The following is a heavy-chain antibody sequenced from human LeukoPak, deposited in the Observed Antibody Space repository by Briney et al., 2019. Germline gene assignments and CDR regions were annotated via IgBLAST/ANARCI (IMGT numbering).Heavy chain of an antibody. CDR2: IIPVFDIA. V-gene: IGHV1-69*13. J-gene: IGHJ4*02. CDR1: GGTLSGYT. CDR3: ARVSWGFDY. Sequence: SVKVSCKASGGTLSGYTITWVRRAPGQGLEWMGGIIPVFDIANYAQKFQGRVTITADESTSTAYMELSSLRSEDTAVYYCARVSWGFDYWGQGTLVTVSS. D-gene: IGHD3-16*01.